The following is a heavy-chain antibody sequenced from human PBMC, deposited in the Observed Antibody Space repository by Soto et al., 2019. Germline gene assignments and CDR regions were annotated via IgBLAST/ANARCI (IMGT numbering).Heavy chain of an antibody. CDR2: ISSSSTTI. D-gene: IGHD3-22*01. Sequence: GGSLRLSCAASGFTFSSYGMNWVRQAPGKGLEWVSYISSSSTTIYYADSVKGRFTIFRDNAKNSLYLQLNSLRDEDTAVYYCARSSYYYDSSNYYGYWGQGTLVTVSS. J-gene: IGHJ4*02. CDR3: ARSSYYYDSSNYYGY. CDR1: GFTFSSYG. V-gene: IGHV3-48*02.